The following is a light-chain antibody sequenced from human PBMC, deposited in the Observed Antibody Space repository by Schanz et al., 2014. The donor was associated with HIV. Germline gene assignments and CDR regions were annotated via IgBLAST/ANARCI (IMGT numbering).Light chain of an antibody. V-gene: IGLV2-14*01. CDR3: NSYTSSGTEI. CDR2: EVR. J-gene: IGLJ2*01. Sequence: QSALTQPASVSGAPGQSITISCTGTSSDLGVYNYPPRYQQHPGQAPKLMIYEVRKRPSGVPDRFSGSKSGITASLTISGLQADDEADYYCNSYTSSGTEIFGGGTQLTVL. CDR1: SSDLGVYNY.